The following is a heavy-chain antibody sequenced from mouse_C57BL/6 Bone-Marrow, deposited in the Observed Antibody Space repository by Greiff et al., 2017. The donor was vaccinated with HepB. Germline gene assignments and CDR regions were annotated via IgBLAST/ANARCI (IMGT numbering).Heavy chain of an antibody. CDR3: ARWETAQANWFAY. Sequence: VKLQQPGTELVKPGASVKLSCKASGYTFTSYWMHWVKQRPGQGLEWIGNINPSNGGTNYNEKFKSKATLTVDKSSSTAYMQLSSLTSEDSAVYYCARWETAQANWFAYWGQGTLVTVSA. CDR2: INPSNGGT. V-gene: IGHV1-53*01. CDR1: GYTFTSYW. J-gene: IGHJ3*01. D-gene: IGHD3-2*02.